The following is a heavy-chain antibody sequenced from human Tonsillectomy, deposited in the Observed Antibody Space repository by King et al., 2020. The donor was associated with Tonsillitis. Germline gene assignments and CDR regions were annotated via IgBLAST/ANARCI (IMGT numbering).Heavy chain of an antibody. V-gene: IGHV1-18*04. D-gene: IGHD5-12*01. Sequence: QLVQSGAEVKKPGASVKVSCKASGYTFTSYGISWVRQAPGQGLEWMGWISAYNGNTNYAQKLQGRVTMTTDTSTSTAYMELRSLRSDDTAVYYCARATILIVAASDDAFDIWGQGTMVTVSS. CDR2: ISAYNGNT. J-gene: IGHJ3*02. CDR3: ARATILIVAASDDAFDI. CDR1: GYTFTSYG.